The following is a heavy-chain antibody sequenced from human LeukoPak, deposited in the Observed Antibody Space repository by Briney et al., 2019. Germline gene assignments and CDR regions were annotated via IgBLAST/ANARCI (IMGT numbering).Heavy chain of an antibody. Sequence: GASVKVSRKASGYTFTGYYMHWVRQAPGQGLEGVGWINPYSGGTNYAQKFQDRVTMTRDTSISTAYMELSRLRSDDTAVYYCARDWDDYGDYARDYWGQGTLVTVSS. V-gene: IGHV1-2*02. CDR2: INPYSGGT. CDR3: ARDWDDYGDYARDY. CDR1: GYTFTGYY. D-gene: IGHD4-17*01. J-gene: IGHJ4*02.